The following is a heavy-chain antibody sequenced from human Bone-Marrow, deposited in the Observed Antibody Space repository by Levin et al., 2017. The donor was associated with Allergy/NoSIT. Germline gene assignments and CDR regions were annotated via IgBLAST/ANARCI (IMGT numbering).Heavy chain of an antibody. D-gene: IGHD3-9*01. CDR3: ARYDISMIIEEEAAFDV. CDR1: GGSISNYY. CDR2: IHGSGST. Sequence: PSETLSLTCSVSGGSISNYYWSWIRQSAGKGLEWIGRIHGSGSTYYNPSLKSRVAMSVDTSKNQFSLKLSSVTAADTAVYYCARYDISMIIEEEAAFDVWGQGTMVTVSS. J-gene: IGHJ3*01. V-gene: IGHV4-4*07.